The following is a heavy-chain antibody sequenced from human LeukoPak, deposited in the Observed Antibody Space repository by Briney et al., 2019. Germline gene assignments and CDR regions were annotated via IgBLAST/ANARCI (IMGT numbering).Heavy chain of an antibody. CDR2: SCHGGST. Sequence: PSETLSLTCTVSGYSISSGYYWAWIRQPPGKGLGWIGSSCHGGSTYYNPSLKGRVTISVDTSKNKLSLKLSCLTAAATAVYYCAREPRRSGTETGAIDIWGRGTMVTAS. J-gene: IGHJ3*02. D-gene: IGHD1-1*01. CDR3: AREPRRSGTETGAIDI. V-gene: IGHV4-38-2*02. CDR1: GYSISSGYY.